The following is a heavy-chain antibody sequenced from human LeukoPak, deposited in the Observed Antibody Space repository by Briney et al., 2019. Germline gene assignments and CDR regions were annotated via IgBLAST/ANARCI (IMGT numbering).Heavy chain of an antibody. CDR3: TSRPGYSSSWYFFAFDI. CDR1: GFTFSNAW. J-gene: IGHJ3*02. Sequence: GGSLRLSCAASGFTFSNAWMSWVRQAPGKGLEWVGRIKSKTDGGTTDYAAPVKGRFTISRDDSENTLYLQMNSLKTEDTAVYYCTSRPGYSSSWYFFAFDIWGQGTMVTVSS. CDR2: IKSKTDGGTT. V-gene: IGHV3-15*01. D-gene: IGHD6-13*01.